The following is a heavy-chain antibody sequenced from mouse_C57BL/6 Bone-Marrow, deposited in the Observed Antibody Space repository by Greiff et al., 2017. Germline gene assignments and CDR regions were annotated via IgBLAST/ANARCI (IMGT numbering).Heavy chain of an antibody. CDR1: GYTFTDYE. CDR2: IDPETGGT. V-gene: IGHV1-15*01. CDR3: TSPNWDNAMGY. D-gene: IGHD4-1*02. J-gene: IGHJ4*01. Sequence: VQLQESGAELVRPGASVTLSCKASGYTFTDYEMHWVKQTPVHGLEWIGAIDPETGGTAYNQKFKGKAILTADKSSSTAYMELRSLTSEDSAVYYCTSPNWDNAMGYWGQGTSVTVSS.